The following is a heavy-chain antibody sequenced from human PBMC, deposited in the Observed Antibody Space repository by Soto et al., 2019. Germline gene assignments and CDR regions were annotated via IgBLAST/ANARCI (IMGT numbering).Heavy chain of an antibody. D-gene: IGHD1-7*01. CDR2: IYWDEDK. J-gene: IGHJ6*02. CDR1: GFSLNTNGMG. V-gene: IGHV2-5*02. Sequence: QITLKESGPTLVRPTQTLTLTCSFSGFSLNTNGMGVGWIRQPPGKALEWLAFIYWDEDKRYSPSLKTRLTVTTDNSKNEVVLTLTNLDPLDTATYYCAGWNYESGLDVWGQGTTVTVSS. CDR3: AGWNYESGLDV.